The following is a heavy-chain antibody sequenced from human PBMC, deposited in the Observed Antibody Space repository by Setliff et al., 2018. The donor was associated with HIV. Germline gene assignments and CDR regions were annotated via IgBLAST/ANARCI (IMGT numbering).Heavy chain of an antibody. CDR3: ARRPYYDSWSGHQAFDI. J-gene: IGHJ3*02. CDR2: IYPYDSDT. Sequence: PGESLTISCKGSGYSFTTYWIGWVRQMPGKGLEWMGIIYPYDSDTRYSPSFQGQVTISADKSISTAYVQWSCLKASDTAMYYCARRPYYDSWSGHQAFDIWGQGTMVTVSS. V-gene: IGHV5-51*01. CDR1: GYSFTTYW. D-gene: IGHD3-3*01.